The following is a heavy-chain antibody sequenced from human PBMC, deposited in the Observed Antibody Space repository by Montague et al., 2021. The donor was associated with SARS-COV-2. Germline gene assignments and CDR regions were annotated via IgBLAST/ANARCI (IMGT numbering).Heavy chain of an antibody. CDR2: IYHTGST. CDR1: GGSISSGGYY. CDR3: ARDSGYYDSSGYSYDAFDI. J-gene: IGHJ3*02. Sequence: TLSLTRTVSGGSISSGGYYWSWIRQHPGKGLEWIGYIYHTGSTHYNPSLKSRVTISKETSKNHFSLNLSSVTAADSAVYYCARDSGYYDSSGYSYDAFDIWGQGTKVTASS. V-gene: IGHV4-31*03. D-gene: IGHD3-22*01.